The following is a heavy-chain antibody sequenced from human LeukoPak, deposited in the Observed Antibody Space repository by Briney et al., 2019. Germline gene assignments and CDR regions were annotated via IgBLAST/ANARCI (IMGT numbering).Heavy chain of an antibody. CDR2: ISYDGSNK. J-gene: IGHJ6*02. CDR1: GFTFSSYG. V-gene: IGHV3-30*18. D-gene: IGHD3-10*01. Sequence: GGSLRLSCAASGFTFSSYGMHWVRQAPGKGLEWVAVISYDGSNKYYADSVKGRFTISRDNSKNTLYLQMNSLRAEDTAVYYCAKDYLVGDYYYYGMDVWGQGTTVTVSS. CDR3: AKDYLVGDYYYYGMDV.